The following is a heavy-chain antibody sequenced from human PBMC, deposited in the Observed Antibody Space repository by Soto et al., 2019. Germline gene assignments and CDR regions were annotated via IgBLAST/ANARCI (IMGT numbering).Heavy chain of an antibody. CDR1: GGSISSYY. CDR3: ARSGDVPGSGYCSGGSCHHYYYYYMDV. D-gene: IGHD2-15*01. J-gene: IGHJ6*03. CDR2: IYYSGST. V-gene: IGHV4-59*08. Sequence: LETLSLTCTVSGGSISSYYWSWIRQPPGKGLEWIGYIYYSGSTNYNPSLKSRVTISVDTSKNQFSLKLSSVTAADPAVYYCARSGDVPGSGYCSGGSCHHYYYYYMDVWGKGTTVTVSS.